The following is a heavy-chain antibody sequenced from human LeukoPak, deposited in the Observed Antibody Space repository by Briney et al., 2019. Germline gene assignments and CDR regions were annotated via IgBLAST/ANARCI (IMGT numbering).Heavy chain of an antibody. V-gene: IGHV4-34*01. CDR2: INHRGST. CDR3: AREVVGCSGGSCYASYYYYYGMDV. CDR1: GGSFSGYY. Sequence: PSETLSLTCAVYGGSFSGYYWSWIRQPPGKGLEWIGEINHRGSTNYNPSLKSRVTISVDTSKNQFSLKLSSVTAADTAVYYCAREVVGCSGGSCYASYYYYYGMDVWGQGTTVTVSS. J-gene: IGHJ6*02. D-gene: IGHD2-15*01.